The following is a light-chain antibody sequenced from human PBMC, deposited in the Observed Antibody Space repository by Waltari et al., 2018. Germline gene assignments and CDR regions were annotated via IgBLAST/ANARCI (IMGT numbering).Light chain of an antibody. CDR2: LGS. J-gene: IGKJ1*01. CDR1: RSLLHSNEQHY. V-gene: IGKV2-28*01. Sequence: IVMTQSPLSLSVTPGESASISCRSSRSLLHSNEQHYLEWYFQKPGQSPQLLLYLGSNRASGVPDRFSGSGSGTDFTLQISRVEAEDVGIYFCMQARQTPWTFGQGTKVEI. CDR3: MQARQTPWT.